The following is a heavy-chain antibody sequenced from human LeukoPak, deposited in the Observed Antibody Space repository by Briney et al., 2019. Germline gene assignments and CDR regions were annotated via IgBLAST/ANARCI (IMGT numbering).Heavy chain of an antibody. J-gene: IGHJ6*03. CDR3: ARDNPWIQLEDYMDV. D-gene: IGHD5-18*01. V-gene: IGHV1-18*01. CDR2: ISAYNGNT. Sequence: ASVKVSCKASGYTFTSYGISWVRQAPGQGLEWMGWISAYNGNTNYAQKLQGRVTMTTDTSTSTAYMELRSLRSDDTAVYYSARDNPWIQLEDYMDVWGKGTTVTISS. CDR1: GYTFTSYG.